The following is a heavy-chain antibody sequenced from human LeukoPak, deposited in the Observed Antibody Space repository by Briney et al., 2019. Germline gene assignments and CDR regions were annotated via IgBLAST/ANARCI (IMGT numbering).Heavy chain of an antibody. CDR2: ISSSSSYI. V-gene: IGHV3-21*03. CDR3: ARETGFADAFDF. Sequence: GGSLRLSCAASGFTFSSYSMNWVRQAPGKGLEWVSSISSSSSYIYYADSVRGRFTISRDNGKDSLFLEMRGLRVEDTGIYFCARETGFADAFDFWGRGTLVTVSS. CDR1: GFTFSSYS. J-gene: IGHJ3*01.